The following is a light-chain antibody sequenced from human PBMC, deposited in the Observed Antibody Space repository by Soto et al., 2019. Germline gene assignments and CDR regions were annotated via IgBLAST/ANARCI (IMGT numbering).Light chain of an antibody. CDR2: GAS. J-gene: IGKJ1*01. CDR1: QSVSSSY. Sequence: EIVLTQSPGTLSLSPGERATLSCRASQSVSSSYLAWYQQKPSQAPRLLIYGASSRASGFTDRFSGSGSGTAFIFRCARMVGGYDAVYYCRKESRLCALGQLNKVE. CDR3: RKESRLCA. V-gene: IGKV3-20*01.